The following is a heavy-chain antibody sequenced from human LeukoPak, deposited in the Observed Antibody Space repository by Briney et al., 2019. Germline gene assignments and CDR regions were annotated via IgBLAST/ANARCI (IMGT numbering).Heavy chain of an antibody. CDR2: ISWNSGSI. CDR3: ARDGGYSGYDADC. J-gene: IGHJ4*02. V-gene: IGHV3-9*01. D-gene: IGHD5-12*01. CDR1: GFTFDDYA. Sequence: QSGGSLRLSCAASGFTFDDYAMHWVRQAPGKGLEWVSGISWNSGSIGYADSVKGRFTISRDNAKNSLYLQMNSLRAEDTALYYCARDGGYSGYDADCWGQGTLVTVSS.